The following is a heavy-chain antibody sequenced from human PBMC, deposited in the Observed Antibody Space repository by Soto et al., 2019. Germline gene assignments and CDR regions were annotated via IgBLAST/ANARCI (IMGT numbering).Heavy chain of an antibody. Sequence: EVQLLESGGGLVQPGGSLRPSCTTSGFTFSRHAMTWVRQAPGRGLQWVSSISNSDDSTYYAASVKGRFTISRDISRSTLYLQMDSLRAEDTAVYYCAKGYGDSDSWGQGTQVTVSS. J-gene: IGHJ4*02. D-gene: IGHD4-17*01. CDR1: GFTFSRHA. CDR3: AKGYGDSDS. V-gene: IGHV3-23*01. CDR2: ISNSDDST.